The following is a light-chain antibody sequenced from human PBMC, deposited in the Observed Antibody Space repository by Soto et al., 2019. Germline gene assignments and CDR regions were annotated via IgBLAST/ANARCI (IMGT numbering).Light chain of an antibody. V-gene: IGKV1-5*01. CDR2: DAS. CDR3: QQYETFSGT. J-gene: IGKJ1*01. CDR1: QNINNY. Sequence: DIQMTQSPSSLSASVGHRVAITCQASQNINNYLNWYQQKPGEAPKLLIYDASALPRGVPSRFSGSGSGTKFTLTIASLQPDDFATYYCQQYETFSGTFGPGTKVDIK.